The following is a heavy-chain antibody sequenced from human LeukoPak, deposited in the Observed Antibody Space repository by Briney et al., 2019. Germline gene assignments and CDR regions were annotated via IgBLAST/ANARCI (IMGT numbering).Heavy chain of an antibody. CDR1: GDSISTYY. V-gene: IGHV4-59*01. CDR2: SYYSGIT. Sequence: SETLSLTCTVSGDSISTYYWSWIRQSPGKGLERIGYSYYSGITSYNPSLKSRVTMSVDESKNQLSLKVNSVTAADTAVYYCARGEPVDYWGQGTLVTVSS. CDR3: ARGEPVDY. D-gene: IGHD1-14*01. J-gene: IGHJ4*02.